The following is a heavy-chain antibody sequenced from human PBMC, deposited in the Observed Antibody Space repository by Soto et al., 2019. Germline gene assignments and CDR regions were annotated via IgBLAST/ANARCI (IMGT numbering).Heavy chain of an antibody. CDR3: TTETVYSGSGSSRGWSVYMDV. CDR1: GFTFGNAF. J-gene: IGHJ6*03. CDR2: IKSKTEGGTT. V-gene: IGHV3-15*01. Sequence: GGSLRLSCSASGFTFGNAFMSWVRQAPGKGLEWVGRIKSKTEGGTTDYAAPVKARFTITRDDSKTTVYLQMNSLKTEDTAVYYCTTETVYSGSGSSRGWSVYMDVWGKGTTVTVSS. D-gene: IGHD3-10*01.